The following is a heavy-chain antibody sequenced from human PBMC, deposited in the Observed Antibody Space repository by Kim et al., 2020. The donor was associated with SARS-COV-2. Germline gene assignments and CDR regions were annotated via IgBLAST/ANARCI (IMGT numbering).Heavy chain of an antibody. CDR3: AKRARGGGYYFSSYFDY. D-gene: IGHD3-22*01. Sequence: GGSLRLSCAASGFTFSSYAMSWVRQAPGKGLEWVSAISGSGGSTYYADSVKGRFTISRDNSKNTLYLQMNSLRAEDTAVYYCAKRARGGGYYFSSYFDYWGQGTLVTVSS. CDR2: ISGSGGST. J-gene: IGHJ4*02. CDR1: GFTFSSYA. V-gene: IGHV3-23*01.